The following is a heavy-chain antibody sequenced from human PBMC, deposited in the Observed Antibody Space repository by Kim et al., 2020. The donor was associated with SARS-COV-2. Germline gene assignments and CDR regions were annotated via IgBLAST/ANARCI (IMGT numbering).Heavy chain of an antibody. Sequence: YNPSLKSRVTISVDTSKNQFSLKLSSVTAADTAVFYCARVSGTGWSPIDYWGQGTLVTVSS. V-gene: IGHV4-59*01. CDR3: ARVSGTGWSPIDY. D-gene: IGHD6-19*01. J-gene: IGHJ4*02.